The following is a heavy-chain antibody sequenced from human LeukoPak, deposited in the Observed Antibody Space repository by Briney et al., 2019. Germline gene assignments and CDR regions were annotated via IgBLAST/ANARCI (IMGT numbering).Heavy chain of an antibody. V-gene: IGHV1-2*02. D-gene: IGHD3-3*01. CDR1: GYTFTGYY. Sequence: ASVKVSCKASGYTFTGYYMHWVRQAPGQGLEWMGWINPNSGGTNYAQKFQGRVTMTRDTSISTAYMELSRLRSDDTDVYYCARVTTIFGVVQDWGQGTLVTVSS. CDR3: ARVTTIFGVVQD. CDR2: INPNSGGT. J-gene: IGHJ4*02.